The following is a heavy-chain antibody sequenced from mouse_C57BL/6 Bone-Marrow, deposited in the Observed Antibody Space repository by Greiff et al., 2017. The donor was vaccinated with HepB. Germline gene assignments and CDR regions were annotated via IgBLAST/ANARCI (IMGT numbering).Heavy chain of an antibody. D-gene: IGHD1-1*01. CDR1: GYTFTDYY. Sequence: LVKPGASVKISCKASGYTFTDYYINWVKQRPGQGLEWIGWIFPGSGSTYYNEKFKGKATLTVDKSSSTAYMLLSSLTSEDSAVYFCARSYYYGSSNWYFDVWGTGTTVTVSS. CDR3: ARSYYYGSSNWYFDV. V-gene: IGHV1-75*01. CDR2: IFPGSGST. J-gene: IGHJ1*03.